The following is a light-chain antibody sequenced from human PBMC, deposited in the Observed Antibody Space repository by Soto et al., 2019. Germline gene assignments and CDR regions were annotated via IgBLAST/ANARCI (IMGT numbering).Light chain of an antibody. CDR3: QTWGSGIVV. Sequence: QSVLTQSPSASASLGASVKLTCTLSSGHSNYAIAWPQQQSEQGPRHLMMLNSDGSHRKGVWIPDPFSGSSSGAERYLTISRLQDEDEADYYCQTWGSGIVVFGGGTKLTVL. J-gene: IGLJ2*01. CDR1: SGHSNYA. CDR2: LNSDGSH. V-gene: IGLV4-69*01.